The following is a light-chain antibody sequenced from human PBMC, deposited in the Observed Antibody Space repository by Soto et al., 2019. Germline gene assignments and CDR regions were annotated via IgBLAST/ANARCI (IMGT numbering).Light chain of an antibody. V-gene: IGLV2-14*01. CDR3: SSYTTSTTVE. Sequence: QSVLTQPASVSGSPGQWITISCTGTISDIGAHDLVSWYQHHPGKAPRLMIYGVTNRPSGVSRRFSGSKSGNTASLTISGLQAEDEADYYCSSYTTSTTVEFGGGTKVTVL. J-gene: IGLJ2*01. CDR2: GVT. CDR1: ISDIGAHDL.